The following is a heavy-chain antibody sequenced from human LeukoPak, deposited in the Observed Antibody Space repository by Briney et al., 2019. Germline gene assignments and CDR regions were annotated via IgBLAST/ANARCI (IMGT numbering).Heavy chain of an antibody. Sequence: ASVKVSCKASGYTFTGYYMHWVRQAPGQGLEWMGWINPNSGGTNYAQKFQGRVTMTRDTSISTAYMELSRLRSDDTAVYYCARYYGDYYDAFDIWGQGTMVTVSS. CDR2: INPNSGGT. V-gene: IGHV1-2*02. CDR1: GYTFTGYY. J-gene: IGHJ3*02. D-gene: IGHD4-17*01. CDR3: ARYYGDYYDAFDI.